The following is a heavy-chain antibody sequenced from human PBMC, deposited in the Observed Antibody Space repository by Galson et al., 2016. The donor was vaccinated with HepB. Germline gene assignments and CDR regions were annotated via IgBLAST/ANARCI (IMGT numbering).Heavy chain of an antibody. Sequence: SLRLSCAASGFTFNNYWMTWVRQAPGKGLEWVANIKGDGSRYYHLDSVSGRFTISRDNAQSSLYLHMDSLRDEDTAVYYCGREPRAEAYYYDYWGRGTLVIVSS. CDR2: IKGDGSRY. CDR1: GFTFNNYW. J-gene: IGHJ4*02. V-gene: IGHV3-7*01. D-gene: IGHD6-19*01. CDR3: GREPRAEAYYYDY.